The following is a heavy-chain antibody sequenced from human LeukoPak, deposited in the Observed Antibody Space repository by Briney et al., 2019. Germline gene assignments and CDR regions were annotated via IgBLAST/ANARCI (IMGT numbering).Heavy chain of an antibody. J-gene: IGHJ3*02. V-gene: IGHV4-59*08. Sequence: PSETLSLTCTVSGDSISSYYWSWIRQPPGKGLEWIGYIYYSGGTHYNPSLKSRVTISVDTSKNQFSLKLRSVTAADTAVYYCARHVTISGPYDASDIWGQGTMVTVS. CDR1: GDSISSYY. CDR2: IYYSGGT. CDR3: ARHVTISGPYDASDI. D-gene: IGHD5-24*01.